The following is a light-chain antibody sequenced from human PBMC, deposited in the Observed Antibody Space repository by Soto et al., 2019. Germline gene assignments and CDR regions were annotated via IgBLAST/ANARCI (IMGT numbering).Light chain of an antibody. V-gene: IGKV3-20*01. Sequence: DIVLTQSPGTLSLSPGERVILSCRTSQSISSSALAWYQQKPGQAPSLLIYGSSRRVTGIPDRFSGSGSGTDFTLTISSLEPEDFAVYFCQQYVTSPYTFGQGTKLEI. J-gene: IGKJ2*01. CDR1: QSISSSA. CDR3: QQYVTSPYT. CDR2: GSS.